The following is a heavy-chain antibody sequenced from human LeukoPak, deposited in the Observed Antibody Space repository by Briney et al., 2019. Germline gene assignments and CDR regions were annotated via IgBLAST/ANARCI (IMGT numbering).Heavy chain of an antibody. CDR3: ARGTAMVTENWFDL. J-gene: IGHJ5*02. CDR1: GYTFTSYG. Sequence: ASVKVSCKASGYTFTSYGISWVRQAPGQGLEWMGWISAYNGNTNYAQKLQGRVTMTTDTSTSTAYMELRSLRSDDTAVFYCARGTAMVTENWFDLWGQGTLVTVSS. CDR2: ISAYNGNT. V-gene: IGHV1-18*01. D-gene: IGHD5-18*01.